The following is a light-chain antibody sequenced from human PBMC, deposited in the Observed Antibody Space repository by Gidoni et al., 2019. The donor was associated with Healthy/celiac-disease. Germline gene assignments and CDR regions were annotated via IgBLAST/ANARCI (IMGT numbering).Light chain of an antibody. V-gene: IGLV1-47*02. Sequence: QSVLTQPPSASVTPGQRVTISCSGSSSNIGSNYVYWYQPLPGTAPKLLIYSNNQRPSGVPDRFSGSKSGTSASLAISGLRSEDEADYYCAAWDDSLSGWVFGGGTKLTVL. CDR1: SSNIGSNY. J-gene: IGLJ3*02. CDR2: SNN. CDR3: AAWDDSLSGWV.